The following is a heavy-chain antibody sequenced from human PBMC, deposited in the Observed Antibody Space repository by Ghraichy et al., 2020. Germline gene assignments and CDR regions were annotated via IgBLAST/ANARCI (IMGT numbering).Heavy chain of an antibody. CDR1: GGTFSSYA. V-gene: IGHV1-69*06. CDR2: IIPIFVTA. J-gene: IGHJ6*03. CDR3: ARAGYCSGGSCPYYYYMDV. Sequence: SVKVSCKASGGTFSSYAISWVRQAPGQGLEWMGGIIPIFVTANYAQKFQGRVTITADKSTSTAYMELSSLRSEDTAVYYCARAGYCSGGSCPYYYYMDVWGKGTTVTVSS. D-gene: IGHD2-15*01.